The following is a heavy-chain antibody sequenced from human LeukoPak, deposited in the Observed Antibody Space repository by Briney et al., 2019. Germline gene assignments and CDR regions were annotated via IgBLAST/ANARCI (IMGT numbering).Heavy chain of an antibody. CDR1: GFTFSSYG. Sequence: GGTLRLSCAASGFTFSSYGMSWVRQAPGKGLEWVANIKQDGSEKYYVDSVKGRFTISRDNAKNSLYLQMNSLRAEDTALYYCAKSIVVALDYDAFDIWGQGTMVTVSS. D-gene: IGHD3-22*01. CDR3: AKSIVVALDYDAFDI. CDR2: IKQDGSEK. V-gene: IGHV3-7*03. J-gene: IGHJ3*02.